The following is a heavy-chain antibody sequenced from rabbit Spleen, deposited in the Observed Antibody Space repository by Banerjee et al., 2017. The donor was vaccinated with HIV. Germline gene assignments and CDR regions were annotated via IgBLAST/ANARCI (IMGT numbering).Heavy chain of an antibody. Sequence: QSLEESGGGLVKPGASLTLTCKASGFSFSSDYDMCWVRQAPGKGLEWIACIGAGSSGSTYYASWAKGRFTISRTWSTTVTLQMTSLTAADTATYFCARDAGTYDYIDVYFNLWGPGTLVTVS. CDR2: IGAGSSGST. D-gene: IGHD4-2*01. CDR1: GFSFSSDYD. V-gene: IGHV1S40*01. CDR3: ARDAGTYDYIDVYFNL. J-gene: IGHJ4*01.